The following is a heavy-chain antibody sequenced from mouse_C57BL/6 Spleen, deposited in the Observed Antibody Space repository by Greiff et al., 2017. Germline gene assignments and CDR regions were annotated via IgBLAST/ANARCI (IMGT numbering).Heavy chain of an antibody. V-gene: IGHV5-17*01. J-gene: IGHJ1*03. CDR3: ASTVVATRYFDV. D-gene: IGHD1-1*01. CDR2: ISSGSSTI. Sequence: EVQLVESGGGLVKPGGSLQLSCAASGFTFSDYGMHWVRQAPEKGLEWVAYISSGSSTIYYADTVKGRFTISRDNAKNTLFLQMTSLRSEDTAMYYCASTVVATRYFDVWGTGTTVTVSS. CDR1: GFTFSDYG.